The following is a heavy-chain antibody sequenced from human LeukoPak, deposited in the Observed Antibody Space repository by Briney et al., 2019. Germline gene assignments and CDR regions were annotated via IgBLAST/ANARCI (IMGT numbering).Heavy chain of an antibody. CDR3: ARVGIPRRISFDY. Sequence: SETLSLTCTVSGDSISSSSSYWGWIRQPPGEGLEWIGSIYYSGSTYYNPSLKSRVTISVDTSKNQFSLKLSSVTAADTAVYYCARVGIPRRISFDYWGQGTLVTVSS. V-gene: IGHV4-39*07. CDR2: IYYSGST. J-gene: IGHJ4*02. CDR1: GDSISSSSSY. D-gene: IGHD1-14*01.